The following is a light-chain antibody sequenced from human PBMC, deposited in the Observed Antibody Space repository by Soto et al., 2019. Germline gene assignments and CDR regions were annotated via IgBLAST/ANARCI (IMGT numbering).Light chain of an antibody. Sequence: DIQMTQSPSTLSASAGDGVTITCRASQSINSWLAWYQQKPGKAPNLLIYKASSLESGVPSRFSGSGSGTEFTLTISSLQPDDFGTYYCQQYDTYPITFGQGTRLEIK. CDR2: KAS. V-gene: IGKV1-5*03. J-gene: IGKJ5*01. CDR3: QQYDTYPIT. CDR1: QSINSW.